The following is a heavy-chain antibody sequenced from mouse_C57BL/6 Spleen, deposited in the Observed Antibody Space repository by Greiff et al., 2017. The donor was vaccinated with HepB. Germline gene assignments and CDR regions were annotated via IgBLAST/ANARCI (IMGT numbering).Heavy chain of an antibody. CDR3: ARSVPYAMDY. Sequence: VQLQESGAELVMPGASVKLSCKASGYTFTSYWMHWVKQRPGQGLEWIGEIDPSDSYTNYNQKFKGKSTLTVDKSSSTAYMQLSSLTSEDSAVYYCARSVPYAMDYWGQGTSVTVSS. CDR1: GYTFTSYW. D-gene: IGHD5-1*01. V-gene: IGHV1-69*01. CDR2: IDPSDSYT. J-gene: IGHJ4*01.